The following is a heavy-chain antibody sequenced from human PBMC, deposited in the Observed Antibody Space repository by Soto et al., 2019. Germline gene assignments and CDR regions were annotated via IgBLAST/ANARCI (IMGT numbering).Heavy chain of an antibody. V-gene: IGHV1-8*01. CDR2: MNPNSGNT. Sequence: QVQLVQSGAEVKKPGASVKVSCTASGYTFTSYDINWVRQATGQGFEYLGWMNPNSGNTGYVKKFQGRVTMTRDTSMSTAYMELSSLRSEDTAVYYFARGNKYGDYSRWFEPWGPGPRVTVSS. D-gene: IGHD4-17*01. CDR3: ARGNKYGDYSRWFEP. J-gene: IGHJ5*02. CDR1: GYTFTSYD.